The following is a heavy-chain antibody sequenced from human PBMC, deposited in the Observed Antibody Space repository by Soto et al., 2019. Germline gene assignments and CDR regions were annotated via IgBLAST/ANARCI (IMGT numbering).Heavy chain of an antibody. CDR3: AGGRLFLTTSGLAITYFDY. CDR2: ISHGGST. J-gene: IGHJ4*02. D-gene: IGHD3-3*01. V-gene: IGHV4-38-2*01. Sequence: SETLSLTCAVSGYSISSGYYWGWLRQPPGKGLEWIGSISHGGSTYYNPSLNSRVTLSIETSNNHVSLIMTSVTAADTGVYYCAGGRLFLTTSGLAITYFDYWGQGTLVTVSS. CDR1: GYSISSGYY.